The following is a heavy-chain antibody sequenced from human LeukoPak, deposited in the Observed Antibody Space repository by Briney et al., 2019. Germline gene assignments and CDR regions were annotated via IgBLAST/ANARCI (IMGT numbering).Heavy chain of an antibody. CDR2: VFYSRNS. J-gene: IGHJ4*02. CDR3: ARVNPLGYFDQ. V-gene: IGHV4-59*13. CDR1: GGFTSAYY. Sequence: PSETLSLTCTDSGGFTSAYYWSWVRQPLGKGLEWIGSVFYSRNSNYNPSLTRRVAMSVDTSKSHFSLKLTSVIAADTAVYYCARVNPLGYFDQWGQGTLVAVSS.